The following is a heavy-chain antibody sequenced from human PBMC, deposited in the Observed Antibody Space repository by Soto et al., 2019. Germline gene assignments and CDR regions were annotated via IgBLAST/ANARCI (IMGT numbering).Heavy chain of an antibody. CDR1: GYTFTGYY. CDR3: AREDYDFWSGYYPPLRYYYYGMDV. V-gene: IGHV1-2*02. J-gene: IGHJ6*02. Sequence: GASVKVSCKASGYTFTGYYMHWVLQAPGQGLDWMGLINPNSGGTNYAQKFQGRVTMTRDTSISTAYMELSRLRSDDTAVYYCAREDYDFWSGYYPPLRYYYYGMDVWGQGTTVTVSS. CDR2: INPNSGGT. D-gene: IGHD3-3*01.